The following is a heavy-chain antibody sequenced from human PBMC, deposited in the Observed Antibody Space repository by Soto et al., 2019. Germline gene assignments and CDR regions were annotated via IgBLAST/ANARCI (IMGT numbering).Heavy chain of an antibody. V-gene: IGHV3-23*04. CDR1: GFTFSSYV. J-gene: IGHJ4*02. D-gene: IGHD6-19*01. Sequence: VQLVESGGGVVQPGRSLRLSCAASGFTFSSYVMDWVRQAPGKGLEWVSAISGSSGSTYYADSVKGRFTISRDNSKNTLYLQMNSLRAEDTAVYYCAKGNSGWYYFDFWGQGTLVTVSS. CDR3: AKGNSGWYYFDF. CDR2: ISGSSGST.